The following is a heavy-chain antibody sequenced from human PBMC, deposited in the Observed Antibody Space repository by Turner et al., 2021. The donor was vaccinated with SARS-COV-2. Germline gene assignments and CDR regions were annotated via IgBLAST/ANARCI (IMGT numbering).Heavy chain of an antibody. CDR2: FSGSGGST. V-gene: IGHV3-23*04. Sequence: EVQLVESGGGLVKPGGSLRLSCAASGFTFSSYAMSWVRQAPGKGLEWVSAFSGSGGSTYYADSVKGRFTISRDNSKNTLYLQMNSLRAEDTAVYYCAKATYDFCSGYGYYSYGMDVWGQGTTVTVSS. D-gene: IGHD3-3*01. CDR1: GFTFSSYA. CDR3: AKATYDFCSGYGYYSYGMDV. J-gene: IGHJ6*02.